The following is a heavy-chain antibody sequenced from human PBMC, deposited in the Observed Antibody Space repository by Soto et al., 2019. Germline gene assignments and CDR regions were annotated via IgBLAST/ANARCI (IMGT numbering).Heavy chain of an antibody. V-gene: IGHV4-39*01. CDR1: GGSISSSSYY. Sequence: SETLSLTCTVSGGSISSSSYYWACIRQPPGKGLEWIGSIYSSGRTYYNPSLQSRVTISVDTSKKQFSLKLSSVTAADTAMYYCERQSTYYFNYWGQGTLVTVSS. J-gene: IGHJ4*02. CDR2: IYSSGRT. CDR3: ERQSTYYFNY.